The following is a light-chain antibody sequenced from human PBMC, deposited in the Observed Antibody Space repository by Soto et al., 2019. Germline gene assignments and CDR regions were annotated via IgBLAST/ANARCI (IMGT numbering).Light chain of an antibody. J-gene: IGLJ1*01. V-gene: IGLV2-23*02. Sequence: QSALTQPASVSGSPGQSITISCTGTSSDVGTYNLVSWYQLHPGKVPKLIIYEVFKRPSGVSDRFSGSKSGNTASLTISGLQAEDEADYQCASNLGLNTYVFGTGTQLTVL. CDR1: SSDVGTYNL. CDR3: ASNLGLNTYV. CDR2: EVF.